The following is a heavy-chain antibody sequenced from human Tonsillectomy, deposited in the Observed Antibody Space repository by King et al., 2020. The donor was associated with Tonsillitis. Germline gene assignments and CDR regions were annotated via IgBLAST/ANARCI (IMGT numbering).Heavy chain of an antibody. J-gene: IGHJ5*02. D-gene: IGHD6-13*01. CDR3: ARDPSYSSSWYSWFDP. Sequence: SVKGRFTISRDNAKNSLYLQMNSLRAEDTAMYYCARDPSYSSSWYSWFDPWGQGTLVTVSS. V-gene: IGHV3-21*01.